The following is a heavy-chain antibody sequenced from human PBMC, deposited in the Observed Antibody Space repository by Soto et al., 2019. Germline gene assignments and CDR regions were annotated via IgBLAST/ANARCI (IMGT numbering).Heavy chain of an antibody. CDR1: GGTFSSYA. Sequence: SVKVSCKASGGTFSSYAISWVRQAPGQGLEWMGGIIPIFGTANYAQKFQGRVTITADESTSTAYMELSSLRSEDTAVYYCARDPIPVYSNYVYFDYWGQGTLVTVSS. CDR2: IIPIFGTA. V-gene: IGHV1-69*13. CDR3: ARDPIPVYSNYVYFDY. J-gene: IGHJ4*02. D-gene: IGHD4-4*01.